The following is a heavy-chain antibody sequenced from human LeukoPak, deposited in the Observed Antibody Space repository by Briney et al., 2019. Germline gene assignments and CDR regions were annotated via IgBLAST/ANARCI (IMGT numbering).Heavy chain of an antibody. V-gene: IGHV3-7*03. J-gene: IGHJ4*02. CDR3: PRYDFWSGKPDY. Sequence: GGSLRLSCAASGFTFSSYWMNWARQAPGKGLEWVASINHNGNVNYYVDSVKGRFTISRDNSKNTLYLQMNSLRAEDTAVYYCPRYDFWSGKPDYWGQGTLVTVSS. CDR2: INHNGNVN. CDR1: GFTFSSYW. D-gene: IGHD3-3*01.